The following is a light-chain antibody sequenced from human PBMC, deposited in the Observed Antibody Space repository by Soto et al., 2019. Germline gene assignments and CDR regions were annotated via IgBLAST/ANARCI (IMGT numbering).Light chain of an antibody. CDR1: QSVSSNY. V-gene: IGKV3-20*01. CDR2: GAS. Sequence: EIVLTQSPGTLSLSPGERATLSCRASQSVSSNYLAWYQQKPGQAPRLLIYGASSRATGIPDRFSGSGSGTDFTLTIRRLEPEDFAVYYCHHFGSLPETFGQGTNVE. CDR3: HHFGSLPET. J-gene: IGKJ1*01.